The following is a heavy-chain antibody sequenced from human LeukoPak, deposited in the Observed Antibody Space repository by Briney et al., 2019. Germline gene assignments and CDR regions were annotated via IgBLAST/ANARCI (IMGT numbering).Heavy chain of an antibody. D-gene: IGHD5-18*01. V-gene: IGHV3-33*06. Sequence: GESLKISCAASGFTFSSYGIHWVRQAPGKGLEWVAVIWYDGSSKHYTDSVKGRFTISRDNSKNTLYLQMNSLRAEDTAVYYCAKALIPRDTAMVKGYWGQGTLVTVSS. J-gene: IGHJ4*02. CDR1: GFTFSSYG. CDR2: IWYDGSSK. CDR3: AKALIPRDTAMVKGY.